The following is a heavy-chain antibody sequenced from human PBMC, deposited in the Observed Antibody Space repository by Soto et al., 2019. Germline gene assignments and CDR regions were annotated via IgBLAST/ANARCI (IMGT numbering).Heavy chain of an antibody. CDR2: TRHTANSYTT. CDR3: ARARWLQSHWPFDL. Sequence: EVQLVESGGGLVQPGGSLRLSCATSGFTFSDHCIDCVRQTPGKVLEWVGRTRHTANSYTTEYAASVKGRLTISRDDSKSSVYLQMDSLKTEDTAVYYWARARWLQSHWPFDLWGRGNLVTVSS. V-gene: IGHV3-72*01. D-gene: IGHD5-12*01. CDR1: GFTFSDHC. J-gene: IGHJ2*01.